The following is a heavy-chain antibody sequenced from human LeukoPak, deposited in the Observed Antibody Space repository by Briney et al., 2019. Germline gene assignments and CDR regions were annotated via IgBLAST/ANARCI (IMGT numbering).Heavy chain of an antibody. CDR3: ARPMKGGRQWPSLDFDY. J-gene: IGHJ4*02. V-gene: IGHV5-51*01. D-gene: IGHD6-19*01. CDR2: IYPGDSDT. CDR1: GYSFTSYW. Sequence: GESLKISCKGSGYSFTSYWIGWVRQMPGKGLEWMGIIYPGDSDTRYSPSFQGQVTISADKFISTAYLQWSSLKASDTAMYYCARPMKGGRQWPSLDFDYWGQGTLVTVSS.